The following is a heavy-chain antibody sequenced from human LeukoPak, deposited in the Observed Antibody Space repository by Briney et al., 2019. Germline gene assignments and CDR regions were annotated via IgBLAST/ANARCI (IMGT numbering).Heavy chain of an antibody. D-gene: IGHD5-24*01. V-gene: IGHV3-74*01. Sequence: PGGPLRLSCAASGFTFSTSWMHWVRQGPGKGPVWVSRMNSDGRTIDYADSVKGRFIISRDNAKNTLYLQMNSLRAEDTALYYCAKDRRDGGMATITYFDYWGQGTLVTVSS. CDR2: MNSDGRTI. J-gene: IGHJ4*02. CDR3: AKDRRDGGMATITYFDY. CDR1: GFTFSTSW.